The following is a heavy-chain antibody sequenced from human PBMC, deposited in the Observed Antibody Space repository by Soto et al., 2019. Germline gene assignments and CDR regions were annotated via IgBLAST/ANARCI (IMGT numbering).Heavy chain of an antibody. D-gene: IGHD6-19*01. CDR2: ISYDGSNK. J-gene: IGHJ4*02. CDR3: AKDKQCLDY. CDR1: GFTFSDYY. Sequence: PGGSLRLSCAASGFTFSDYYMSWIRQAPGKGLEWVAVISYDGSNKYYADSVKGRFTISRDNSKNTLYLQMNSLRAEDTAVYYCAKDKQCLDYWGQGTLVTVSS. V-gene: IGHV3-30*18.